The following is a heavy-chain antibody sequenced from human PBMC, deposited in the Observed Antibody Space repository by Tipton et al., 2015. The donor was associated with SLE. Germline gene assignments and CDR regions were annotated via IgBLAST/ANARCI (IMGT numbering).Heavy chain of an antibody. V-gene: IGHV4-61*09. CDR1: GGSISSGSFY. CDR3: ARDPTTYYSDPDAFHV. D-gene: IGHD3-22*01. J-gene: IGHJ3*01. CDR2: IYTSGNT. Sequence: TLSLTCTVSGGSISSGSFYWSWIRQPAGKGLEWIGHIYTSGNTNYNPSLQSRVTISADTSKNHFSLTMTAVTAADTAVYFCARDPTTYYSDPDAFHVWGQGTMVSVSS.